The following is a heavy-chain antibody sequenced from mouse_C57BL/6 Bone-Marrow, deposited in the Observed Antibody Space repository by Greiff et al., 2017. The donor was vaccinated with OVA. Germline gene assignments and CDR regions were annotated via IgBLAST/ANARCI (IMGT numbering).Heavy chain of an antibody. J-gene: IGHJ2*01. V-gene: IGHV1-50*01. CDR2: IDPSDSYT. Sequence: VQLQQPGAELVKPGASVKLSCKASGYTFTSYWMQWVKQRPGQGLEWLGEIDPSDSYTHYNQKFTGKATLTVDTSSSTAYMQLSSLTSEDSAVYYCARDPSIYYGSSYELDYWGQGTTLTVSS. CDR1: GYTFTSYW. D-gene: IGHD1-1*01. CDR3: ARDPSIYYGSSYELDY.